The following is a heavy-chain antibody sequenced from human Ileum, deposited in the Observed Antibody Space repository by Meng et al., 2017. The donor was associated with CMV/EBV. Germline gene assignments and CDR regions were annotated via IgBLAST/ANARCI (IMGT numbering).Heavy chain of an antibody. D-gene: IGHD4-17*01. V-gene: IGHV4-4*07. CDR2: ISTSGSD. CDR3: ARSGLRGIYVDY. Sequence: QVQLQESGPGLVKPSETLSLPCTFSGDFANNFDWSWIRQPAGKGLQWIGRISTSGSDNYNPSLKSRVTMSVDTSKKQFSLKLSSVTAADTAVYYCARSGLRGIYVDYWGQGTLVTVSS. J-gene: IGHJ4*02. CDR1: GDFANNFD.